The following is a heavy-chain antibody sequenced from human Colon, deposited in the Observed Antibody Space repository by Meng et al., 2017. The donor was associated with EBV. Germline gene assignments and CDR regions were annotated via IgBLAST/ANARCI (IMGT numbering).Heavy chain of an antibody. CDR1: GGSISRSDW. D-gene: IGHD3-22*01. J-gene: IGHJ4*02. V-gene: IGHV4-4*02. CDR2: TSHSGST. Sequence: QVQLQESGPGLVKPSEXLSLTCAVSGGSISRSDWWSWVRQPPGKGLEWIGETSHSGSTDYSPSLKSRVTISLDKSKNQLSLKLNSVTAADTAVYYCASSDYYRSDHWGQGTLVTVSS. CDR3: ASSDYYRSDH.